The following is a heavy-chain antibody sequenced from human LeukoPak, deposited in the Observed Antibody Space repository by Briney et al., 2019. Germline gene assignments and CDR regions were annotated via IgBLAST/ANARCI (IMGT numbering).Heavy chain of an antibody. CDR1: GGTFSSYA. D-gene: IGHD6-13*01. Sequence: SVKVSCKASGGTFSSYAISWVRQAPGQGLEWMGGIIPIFGTANYAQKFQGRVTITADESTSTAYMELSSLRSEDTAVYYCARAKSRHHIAENFDYWGQGTLVTVSS. V-gene: IGHV1-69*01. CDR3: ARAKSRHHIAENFDY. CDR2: IIPIFGTA. J-gene: IGHJ4*02.